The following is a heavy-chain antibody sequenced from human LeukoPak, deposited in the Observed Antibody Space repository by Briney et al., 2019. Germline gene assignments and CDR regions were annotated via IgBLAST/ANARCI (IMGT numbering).Heavy chain of an antibody. CDR1: GGSISSYY. V-gene: IGHV4-59*12. CDR3: ARELAARFDY. J-gene: IGHJ4*02. CDR2: IYYSGST. Sequence: PSETLSLTCTVSGGSISSYYWSWIRQPPGKGLEWIGYIYYSGSTNYNPSLKSRVTISVDTSKNQFSLKLSSVTAADTAVYYCARELAARFDYWGQGTLVTVSS. D-gene: IGHD6-13*01.